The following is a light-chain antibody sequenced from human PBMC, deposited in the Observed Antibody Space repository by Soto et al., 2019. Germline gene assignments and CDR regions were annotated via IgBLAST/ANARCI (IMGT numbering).Light chain of an antibody. J-gene: IGKJ3*01. V-gene: IGKV3-20*01. Sequence: VVLTQSPATLSLYPGDRATLSCRASRHVYINALGWYQQKPGRTPTLLIYGASSRATDIPDRFSATGSGTDFSLTISGVEPEDYGVYYCQQYGASPFTFGPGTRLEI. CDR2: GAS. CDR1: RHVYINA. CDR3: QQYGASPFT.